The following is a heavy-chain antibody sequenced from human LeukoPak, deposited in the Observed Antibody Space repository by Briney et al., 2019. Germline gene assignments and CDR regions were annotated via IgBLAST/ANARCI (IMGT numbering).Heavy chain of an antibody. J-gene: IGHJ4*02. CDR1: GGSFSGYY. CDR2: INHSGST. D-gene: IGHD6-13*01. V-gene: IGHV4-34*01. Sequence: SETLSLTCAVYGGSFSGYYWSWIRQPPGKGLEWIGEINHSGSTNYNPSLKSRVTISVDTSKNQFSLKLSSVTAADTAVYYCARYSSSWYGGFDYWGQGTLVTVSS. CDR3: ARYSSSWYGGFDY.